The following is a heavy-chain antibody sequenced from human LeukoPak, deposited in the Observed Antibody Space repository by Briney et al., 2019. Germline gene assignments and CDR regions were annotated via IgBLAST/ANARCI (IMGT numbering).Heavy chain of an antibody. J-gene: IGHJ4*02. CDR1: GYTFGNYA. CDR2: IRSKTYRGTT. V-gene: IGHV3-49*03. D-gene: IGHD3-22*01. Sequence: GGSLRLSCTAPGYTFGNYALSWFRQAPGKGLEWVASIRSKTYRGTTEYAASVKGRFTISRDDSKSIAYLQMNSLKTEDTVVYYCARANSFDSSGYYFDYWGQGTLVTVSS. CDR3: ARANSFDSSGYYFDY.